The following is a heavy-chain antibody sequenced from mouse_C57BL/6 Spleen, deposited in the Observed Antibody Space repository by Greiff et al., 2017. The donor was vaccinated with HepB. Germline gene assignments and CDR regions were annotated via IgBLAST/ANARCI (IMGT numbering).Heavy chain of an antibody. V-gene: IGHV14-3*01. CDR1: GFNIKNTY. CDR2: IDPANGNT. J-gene: IGHJ2*01. Sequence: VQLQQSVAELVRPGASVKLSCTASGFNIKNTYMHWVKQRPEQGLEWIGRIDPANGNTKYAPKFQGKATITADTSSNTAYLQLSSLTSEDTAIYYCARPPSYSYGSSYFDYWGQGTTLTVSS. CDR3: ARPPSYSYGSSYFDY. D-gene: IGHD1-1*01.